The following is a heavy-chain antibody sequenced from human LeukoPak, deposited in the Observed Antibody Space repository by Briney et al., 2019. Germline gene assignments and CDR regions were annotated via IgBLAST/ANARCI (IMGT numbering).Heavy chain of an antibody. Sequence: PGGSLRLSRAASGFTFTSHAMNWVRQAPGKGPEWVSSISSSSSYIYNAESVQGRFTISRDNAKNSLYLQMNSLRAEDTAVYYCARGSSSSWKLLDYWGQGTLVTVSS. D-gene: IGHD6-13*01. CDR1: GFTFTSHA. CDR2: ISSSSSYI. V-gene: IGHV3-21*01. CDR3: ARGSSSSWKLLDY. J-gene: IGHJ4*02.